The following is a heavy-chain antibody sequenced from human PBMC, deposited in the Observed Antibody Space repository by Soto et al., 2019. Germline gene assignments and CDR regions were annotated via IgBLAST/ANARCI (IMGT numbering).Heavy chain of an antibody. V-gene: IGHV3-13*01. CDR1: GFTFSSYD. CDR2: IGTAGDE. Sequence: EVQLVESGGGLVQPGGSLRLSCAASGFTFSSYDMHWVRQATGKGLEWVSAIGTAGDEYYLGSVKGRFTISRESAKNSLYLQMNSMRAGDTAVYYCARGAVAGNCYYYGMDVWGQGTTVTVSS. J-gene: IGHJ6*02. CDR3: ARGAVAGNCYYYGMDV. D-gene: IGHD6-19*01.